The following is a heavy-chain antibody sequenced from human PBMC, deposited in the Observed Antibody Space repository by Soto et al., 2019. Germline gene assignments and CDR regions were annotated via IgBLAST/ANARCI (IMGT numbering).Heavy chain of an antibody. D-gene: IGHD3-10*01. Sequence: GASVKVSCKASGYTFTGYYMHWVRQAPGQGLEWMGWINPNSGGTNYAQKFQGWVTMTRDTSISTAYMELSRLRSDDTAVYYCARDKYYGSGSYYNGPDAFDIWAQGTMVT. V-gene: IGHV1-2*04. CDR2: INPNSGGT. J-gene: IGHJ3*02. CDR3: ARDKYYGSGSYYNGPDAFDI. CDR1: GYTFTGYY.